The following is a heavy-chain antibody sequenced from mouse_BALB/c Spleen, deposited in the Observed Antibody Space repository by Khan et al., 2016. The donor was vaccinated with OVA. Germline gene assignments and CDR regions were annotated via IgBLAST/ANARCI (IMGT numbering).Heavy chain of an antibody. CDR3: ARGTFDY. V-gene: IGHV1S135*01. J-gene: IGHJ3*01. CDR2: IDPFNGGT. D-gene: IGHD3-3*01. CDR1: GYSFTSYY. Sequence: LQQSGPELMKPGASVNISCKASGYSFTSYYIHWVKQSHGKSLEWIGYIDPFNGGTDYNQKFKGKATLTADKSSNTAYMHLSSLTSEDSAVYYCARGTFDYWGQGTLVTVSA.